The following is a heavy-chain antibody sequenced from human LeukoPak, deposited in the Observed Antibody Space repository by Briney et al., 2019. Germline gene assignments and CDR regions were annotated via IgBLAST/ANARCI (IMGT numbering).Heavy chain of an antibody. CDR1: GYTFTSSD. J-gene: IGHJ6*02. D-gene: IGHD1-14*01. V-gene: IGHV1-8*01. CDR3: ARDTGVSGGFLSWGPKDNHHGLDV. CDR2: VNPMSGNT. Sequence: GASVKVSCTASGYTFTSSDIHWVRQAPGQGLEWMGWVNPMSGNTGYAQKFQGRVTMTKSTSRSTAYMELRSLRPEDTAVYYCARDTGVSGGFLSWGPKDNHHGLDVWGQGTAVTVS.